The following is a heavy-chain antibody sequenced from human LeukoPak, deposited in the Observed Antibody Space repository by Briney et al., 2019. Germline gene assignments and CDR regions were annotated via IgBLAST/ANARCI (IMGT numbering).Heavy chain of an antibody. D-gene: IGHD6-19*01. CDR1: GFTFSSHW. V-gene: IGHV3-7*01. CDR2: IKQDGSEK. J-gene: IGHJ4*02. Sequence: GGSLRLSCAASGFTFSSHWMSWVRQAPGKGLEWVGNIKQDGSEKNYVDSVKGRFTISRDNGKNSLHLQMNSLRVEDTAVYYCARGSSAIEYWGQGTLVTVSS. CDR3: ARGSSAIEY.